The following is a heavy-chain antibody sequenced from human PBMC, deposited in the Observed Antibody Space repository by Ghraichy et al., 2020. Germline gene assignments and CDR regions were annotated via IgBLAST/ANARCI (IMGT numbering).Heavy chain of an antibody. J-gene: IGHJ6*03. CDR3: ARPLMNYYYYMDV. CDR2: ISGGGGVA. CDR1: GFTFSNYA. V-gene: IGHV3-23*01. D-gene: IGHD2-8*01. Sequence: GGSLRLSCAASGFTFSNYAMNWVRQAPGKGLEWVSGISGGGGVAYYADSVKGRFTISRDNSKNKLYLQMNNLRAEDTAVYFCARPLMNYYYYMDVWGKGTTVTVSS.